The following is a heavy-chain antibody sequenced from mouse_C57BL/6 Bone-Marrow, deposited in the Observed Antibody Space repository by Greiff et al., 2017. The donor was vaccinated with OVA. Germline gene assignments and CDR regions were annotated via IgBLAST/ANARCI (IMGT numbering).Heavy chain of an antibody. Sequence: VQLQQSGPELVKPGASVKISCKASGYAFSSSWMNWVKQRPGKGLEWIGRIYPGDGDTNYNGKFKGKATLTVDKSSSTAYMQLSSLTSEDSAVYFCARSLPFDYWGQGTTLTVSS. D-gene: IGHD5-1*01. CDR2: IYPGDGDT. CDR1: GYAFSSSW. V-gene: IGHV1-82*01. CDR3: ARSLPFDY. J-gene: IGHJ2*01.